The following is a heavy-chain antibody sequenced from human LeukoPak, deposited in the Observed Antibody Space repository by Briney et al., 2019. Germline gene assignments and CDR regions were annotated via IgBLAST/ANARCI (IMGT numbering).Heavy chain of an antibody. CDR1: GFTFSSYA. CDR3: AIDEYSSSY. CDR2: ISGSGGST. J-gene: IGHJ4*02. Sequence: GGSLRLSCAASGFTFSSYAMSWVRQAPGKGLEWVSAISGSGGSTYYADSVEGRFTISRDNSKNTPYLQMNSLRAEDTAVYYCAIDEYSSSYWGQGTLVTVSS. D-gene: IGHD6-6*01. V-gene: IGHV3-23*01.